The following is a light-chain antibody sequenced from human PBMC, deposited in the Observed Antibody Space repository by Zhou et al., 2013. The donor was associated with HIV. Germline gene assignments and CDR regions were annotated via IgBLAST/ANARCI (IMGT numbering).Light chain of an antibody. CDR2: GAS. CDR3: QKYNSALFT. Sequence: AIRLNQSPSSLSASTGDRVTITCRASQDISTYLAWYQQKPGTAPRFLIYGASSLQSGVPSRFSGSGSGTDFTLTISSLQPEDVATYYCQKYNSALFTFGPGTKVDIK. J-gene: IGKJ3*01. V-gene: IGKV1-8*01. CDR1: QDISTY.